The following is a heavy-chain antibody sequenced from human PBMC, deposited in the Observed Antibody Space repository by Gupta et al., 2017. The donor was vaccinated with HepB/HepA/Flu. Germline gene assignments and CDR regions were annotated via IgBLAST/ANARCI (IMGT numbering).Heavy chain of an antibody. V-gene: IGHV3-23*01. CDR2: ISGTGGST. CDR3: AKVRRLESQRGPSDM. J-gene: IGHJ3*02. Sequence: EVQLLESGGGLVQPGGSLRLSCAASGFTFSPYAVTWVRQAPGKGLEWVSSISGTGGSTYQADSVKGRFAISRDNSKNTVYLQLNSLRADDTAVYYCAKVRRLESQRGPSDMWGQGTMVTVSS. CDR1: GFTFSPYA. D-gene: IGHD6-25*01.